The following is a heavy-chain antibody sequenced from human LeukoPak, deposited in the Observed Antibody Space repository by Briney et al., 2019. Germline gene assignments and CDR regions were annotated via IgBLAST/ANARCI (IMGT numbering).Heavy chain of an antibody. J-gene: IGHJ4*02. CDR2: ISGSGGST. V-gene: IGHV3-23*01. D-gene: IGHD5-24*01. CDR3: AKADGYTSYFDY. CDR1: RFTFSSYA. Sequence: GGSLRLSCAASRFTFSSYAMSWVRQAPGKGLEWVSAISGSGGSTYYADSVKGRFTISRDNSKNTLYLQMNSLRAEDTAVYYCAKADGYTSYFDYWGQGTLVTVSS.